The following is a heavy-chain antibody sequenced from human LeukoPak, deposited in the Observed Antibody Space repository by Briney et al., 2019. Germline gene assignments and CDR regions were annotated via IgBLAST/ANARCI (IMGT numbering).Heavy chain of an antibody. Sequence: SETLSLTCIVSGGSINNYFWSWIRQPAGKGLEWIGRIFTSGSTNYNPSLKSRVTMSVDTSKNQFSLKLSSVTAADTAVYYCARDSSGYLESFEYWGQGTLVTVSS. V-gene: IGHV4-4*07. J-gene: IGHJ4*02. D-gene: IGHD3-22*01. CDR2: IFTSGST. CDR1: GGSINNYF. CDR3: ARDSSGYLESFEY.